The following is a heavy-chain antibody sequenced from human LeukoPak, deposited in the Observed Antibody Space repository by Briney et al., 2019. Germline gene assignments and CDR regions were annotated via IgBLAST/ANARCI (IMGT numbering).Heavy chain of an antibody. D-gene: IGHD3-3*01. V-gene: IGHV4-31*03. CDR1: GGSISSGGYY. CDR2: IYYSGST. J-gene: IGHJ6*02. CDR3: ARAMTYYDFWSGPGRSYYYYGMDV. Sequence: SQTLSLTCTVSGGSISSGGYYWSWIRQHPGKGLEWIGYIYYSGSTYHNPSLKSRVTISVDTSKNQFSLKLSSVTAADTAVYYCARAMTYYDFWSGPGRSYYYYGMDVWGQGTTVTVSS.